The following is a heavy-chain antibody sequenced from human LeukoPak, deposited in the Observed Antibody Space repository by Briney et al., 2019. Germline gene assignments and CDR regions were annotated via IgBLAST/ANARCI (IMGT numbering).Heavy chain of an antibody. CDR1: GGSISSGGYY. V-gene: IGHV4-31*03. CDR3: ARVPPAAPKPYYYYYMGV. CDR2: IYYSGST. J-gene: IGHJ6*03. Sequence: PSETLSLTCTVSGGSISSGGYYWSWIRQHPGKGLEWIGDIYYSGSTYYNPSLKSRVTISVDTSKNQFSLKLSSVTAADTAVYYCARVPPAAPKPYYYYYMGVWGKGTTVTVSS. D-gene: IGHD2-2*01.